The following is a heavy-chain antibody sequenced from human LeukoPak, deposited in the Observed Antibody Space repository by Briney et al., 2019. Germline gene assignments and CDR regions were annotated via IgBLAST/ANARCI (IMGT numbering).Heavy chain of an antibody. V-gene: IGHV3-13*01. CDR1: GFTFSSYD. CDR2: IGTAGDT. CDR3: AASSRYSSSWPNFDY. D-gene: IGHD6-13*01. Sequence: QAGGSLRLSCAASGFTFSSYDMHWVRQATGKGLEWVSAIGTAGDTYYPSSVKGRFTISRENAKNSLYLQMNSLRAGDTAVYYCAASSRYSSSWPNFDYWGQGTLVTVSS. J-gene: IGHJ4*02.